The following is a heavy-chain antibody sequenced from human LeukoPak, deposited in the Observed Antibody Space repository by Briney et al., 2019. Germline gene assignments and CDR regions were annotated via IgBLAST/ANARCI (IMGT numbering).Heavy chain of an antibody. CDR2: ISAYNGNT. J-gene: IGHJ5*02. V-gene: IGHV1-18*01. CDR3: ARARGGVVVPAAIDWFDP. CDR1: GYTFTSYG. D-gene: IGHD2-2*01. Sequence: ASVKVSCKASGYTFTSYGISWVRQAPGQGLEWMGWISAYNGNTNYAQKLQGRVTMTTDTSTSTAYMELRSLRSDDTAVYYCARARGGVVVPAAIDWFDPWGQGTLVTVSS.